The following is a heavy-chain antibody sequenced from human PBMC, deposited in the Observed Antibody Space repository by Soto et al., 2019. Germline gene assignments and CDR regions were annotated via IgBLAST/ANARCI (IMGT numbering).Heavy chain of an antibody. J-gene: IGHJ4*02. Sequence: GGSLRLSCAASGFTVSSNYMSWVRQAPGKGLEWVSVIYSGGSTYYADSVKGRFTIPRDNSKNTLYLQMNSLRAEDTAVYYCARVTPSSGYFDYWGQGTLVTVSS. CDR2: IYSGGST. D-gene: IGHD6-6*01. CDR3: ARVTPSSGYFDY. V-gene: IGHV3-53*01. CDR1: GFTVSSNY.